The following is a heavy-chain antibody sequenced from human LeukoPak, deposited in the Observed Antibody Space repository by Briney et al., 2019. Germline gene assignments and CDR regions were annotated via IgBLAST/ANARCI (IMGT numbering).Heavy chain of an antibody. D-gene: IGHD3-10*01. Sequence: ASVKVSCKASGYTFTSYYMHWVRQAPGQGLEWMGIINPSGGSTSYAQKSQGRVTMTRDTSTSTVYMELSSLRSEDTAVYYCARGFYGSGSPPSAPAYWGQGTLVTVSS. CDR1: GYTFTSYY. CDR3: ARGFYGSGSPPSAPAY. J-gene: IGHJ4*02. V-gene: IGHV1-46*01. CDR2: INPSGGST.